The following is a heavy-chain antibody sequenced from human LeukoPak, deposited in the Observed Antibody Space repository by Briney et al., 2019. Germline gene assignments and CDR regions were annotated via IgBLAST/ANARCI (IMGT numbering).Heavy chain of an antibody. CDR2: IYSGGST. CDR1: GFTVSSNY. V-gene: IGHV3-53*01. D-gene: IGHD3-9*01. J-gene: IGHJ6*03. CDR3: ARASYDILTGYYPYYYYMDV. Sequence: GGSLRLSCAASGFTVSSNYMSWVRQAPGKGLEWVSVIYSGGSTYYADSVKGRFTISRDNSKNTLYLQMNSLRAEDTAVYYCARASYDILTGYYPYYYYMDVWGKGTTVTISS.